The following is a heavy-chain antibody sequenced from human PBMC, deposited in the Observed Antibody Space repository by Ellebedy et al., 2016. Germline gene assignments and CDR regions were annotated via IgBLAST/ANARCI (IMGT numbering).Heavy chain of an antibody. CDR1: GVTFSHYW. CDR3: ARDNLGDYLYDY. Sequence: GGSLRLSCAASGVTFSHYWMTWVRLAPGKGLEWVANMNQDGSEKYYVYSIKGRFTITRDNAKNSLYLPMNRLGAAGTDVYYCARDNLGDYLYDYWGQGTLVTVSS. J-gene: IGHJ4*02. D-gene: IGHD4-17*01. CDR2: MNQDGSEK. V-gene: IGHV3-7*03.